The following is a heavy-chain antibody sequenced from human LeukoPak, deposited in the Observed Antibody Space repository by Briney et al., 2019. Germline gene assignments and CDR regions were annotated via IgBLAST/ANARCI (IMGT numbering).Heavy chain of an antibody. CDR2: IFYSGST. V-gene: IGHV4-38-2*02. J-gene: IGHJ3*02. D-gene: IGHD3-10*01. CDR1: GYSISSGYY. CDR3: AKSNGYGLVDI. Sequence: PSDTLSLTCTVSGYSISSGYYWGWIRPPPGKGLEWIGNIFYSGSTYYSPSLKSRVTISLDTSRNQSSLKLTSVTAADTAVYYCAKSNGYGLVDIWGQGTMVTVSS.